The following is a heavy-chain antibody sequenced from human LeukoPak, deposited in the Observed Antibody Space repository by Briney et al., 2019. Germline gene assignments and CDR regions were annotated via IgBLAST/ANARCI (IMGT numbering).Heavy chain of an antibody. V-gene: IGHV3-23*01. CDR3: AKDKAVLYYYDSSGFPQNNYFDY. CDR2: ISGSGGST. D-gene: IGHD3-22*01. J-gene: IGHJ4*02. Sequence: KAGGSLRLSCAASGFTFSSYAMSWVRQAPGKGLEWVSAISGSGGSTYYADSVKGRFTISRDNSKNTLYLQMNSLRAEDTAVYYCAKDKAVLYYYDSSGFPQNNYFDYWGQGTLVTVSS. CDR1: GFTFSSYA.